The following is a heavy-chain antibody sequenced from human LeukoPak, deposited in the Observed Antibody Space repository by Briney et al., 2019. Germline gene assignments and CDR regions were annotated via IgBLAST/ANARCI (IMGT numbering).Heavy chain of an antibody. V-gene: IGHV3-30*02. J-gene: IGHJ4*02. Sequence: GGSLRLSCAASGFTFSTYGMHWVRQAPGKGLEWVAFIRYDGSNKYYADSVKGRFTISRDNSKNTLYLQMNSLRAEDTAVYYCAKDLRWELTQGVDYWGQGTLVTVSS. CDR2: IRYDGSNK. CDR1: GFTFSTYG. CDR3: AKDLRWELTQGVDY. D-gene: IGHD1-26*01.